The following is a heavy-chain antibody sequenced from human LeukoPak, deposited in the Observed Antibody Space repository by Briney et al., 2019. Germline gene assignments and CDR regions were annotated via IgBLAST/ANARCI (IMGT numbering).Heavy chain of an antibody. CDR3: IRGAASGSYYGFDV. Sequence: PGGSLRLSCAASGFTFSGSTLYCVRQAAGEGLGWVGSTRIKANNYAHAYATSVKGRFTLSRDDSKNTAYLQMNSLKTEDTAVYYCIRGAASGSYYGFDVWGQGATVTVSS. J-gene: IGHJ6*02. CDR1: GFTFSGST. CDR2: TRIKANNYAH. D-gene: IGHD1-26*01. V-gene: IGHV3-73*01.